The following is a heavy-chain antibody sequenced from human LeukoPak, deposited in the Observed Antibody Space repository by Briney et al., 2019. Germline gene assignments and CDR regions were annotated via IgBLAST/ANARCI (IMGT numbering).Heavy chain of an antibody. CDR1: GFTFSSYA. CDR2: ISGSGGST. CDR3: AKDIIPLTGALDAFDI. Sequence: GGSLRLSCAASGFTFSSYAMSWVRQAPGKGLEGVSGISGSGGSTYYADSVKGRFTIARDNSKNTLYLQMNSLSAEDTAVYYCAKDIIPLTGALDAFDIWGQGTMVTVSS. V-gene: IGHV3-23*01. J-gene: IGHJ3*02. D-gene: IGHD3-9*01.